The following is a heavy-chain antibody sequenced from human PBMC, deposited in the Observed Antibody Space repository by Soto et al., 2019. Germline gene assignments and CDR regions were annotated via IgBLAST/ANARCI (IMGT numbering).Heavy chain of an antibody. J-gene: IGHJ6*02. CDR2: IKSKTDGGTT. CDR1: GFTFSNAW. CDR3: TTAYSSSPERYYYYYYGMDV. Sequence: EVQLVESGGGLVKPGGSLRLSCAASGFTFSNAWMNWVRQAPGKGLEWVGRIKSKTDGGTTDYAAPVKGRFTISRDDSKNTLYLQMNSLKTEDTAVHYCTTAYSSSPERYYYYYYGMDVWGQGTTVTVSS. D-gene: IGHD6-6*01. V-gene: IGHV3-15*07.